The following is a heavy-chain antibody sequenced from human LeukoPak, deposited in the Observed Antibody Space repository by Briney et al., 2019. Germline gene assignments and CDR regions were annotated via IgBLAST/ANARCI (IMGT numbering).Heavy chain of an antibody. CDR3: ARVLPYSSGWGVDY. CDR1: GDSINNNY. CDR2: IYYSGST. Sequence: PSETLSLTCTVSGDSINNNYWSWIRQPPGKGLEWIGYIYYSGSTNYNPSLKSRVTISVDTSKNQFSLNLSSVTAADTAVYYCARVLPYSSGWGVDYWGQGTLVTVSS. J-gene: IGHJ4*02. D-gene: IGHD6-19*01. V-gene: IGHV4-59*01.